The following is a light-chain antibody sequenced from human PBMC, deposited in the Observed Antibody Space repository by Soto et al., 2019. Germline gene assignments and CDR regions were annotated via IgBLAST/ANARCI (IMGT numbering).Light chain of an antibody. CDR1: SSNIGAGYD. CDR3: QSYTSRLGVYV. CDR2: GNS. J-gene: IGLJ1*01. Sequence: QSVLTQPPSVSGAPGQRVTISCTGSSSNIGAGYDVHWYQQLPGTAPKLLIYGNSNRPSGVPDRFSGSKSGTSASLAITGLQAEDEADYYCQSYTSRLGVYVFGTGTKAPAL. V-gene: IGLV1-40*01.